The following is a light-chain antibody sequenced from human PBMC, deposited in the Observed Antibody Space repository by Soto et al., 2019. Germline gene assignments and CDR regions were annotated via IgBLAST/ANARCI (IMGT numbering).Light chain of an antibody. CDR1: SSNIGAGYD. CDR2: GNS. J-gene: IGLJ3*02. CDR3: QSYDSRLSGWV. Sequence: QSVLTQPPSVSGAPGQRVTISCTGSSSNIGAGYDVHWYQPLPGTAPKLLIYGNSNRPSGVPDRFSCSKSGTSASLAITGLQAEDEADYYCQSYDSRLSGWVFGGGTKLTVL. V-gene: IGLV1-40*01.